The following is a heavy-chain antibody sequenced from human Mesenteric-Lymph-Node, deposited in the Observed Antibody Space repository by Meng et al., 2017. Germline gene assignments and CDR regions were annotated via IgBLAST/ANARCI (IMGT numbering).Heavy chain of an antibody. CDR2: ISSSGSTI. CDR1: GFTFSDYY. CDR3: ARDALAVAGTRYGMDV. V-gene: IGHV3-11*04. Sequence: GGSLRLSCAASGFTFSDYYMNWIRQAPGKGLEWVSYISSSGSTIYYADSVKGRFTISRDNAKNSLYLQMNSLRAEDTAVYYCARDALAVAGTRYGMDVWGQGTTVTVAS. D-gene: IGHD6-19*01. J-gene: IGHJ6*02.